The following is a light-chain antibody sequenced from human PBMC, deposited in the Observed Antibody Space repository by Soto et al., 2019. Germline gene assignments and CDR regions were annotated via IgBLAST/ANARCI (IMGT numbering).Light chain of an antibody. J-gene: IGKJ1*01. CDR3: QQYVSSPRT. V-gene: IGKV3-20*01. Sequence: ELVLTQSPGTLSLSPGERATLSCRASQSVTSSYLAWFQQKPGQAPRLLIYGASNRATGIPDRFSGSGSGTDFTLTISRLEPEDFAVYYCQQYVSSPRTFGQGTKVDIK. CDR1: QSVTSSY. CDR2: GAS.